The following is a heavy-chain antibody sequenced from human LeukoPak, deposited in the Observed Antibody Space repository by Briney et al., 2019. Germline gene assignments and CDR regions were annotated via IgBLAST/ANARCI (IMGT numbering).Heavy chain of an antibody. V-gene: IGHV4-59*01. Sequence: SETLSLACTVSGGSISSYYWIWIRQPPGKGLEWIGYIYYSGSTNYNPSLTSRVTISLDTSKNQFSLKLSSVTAADTAVYYCARYGSGSSIDYWGQGTLVTVSS. J-gene: IGHJ4*02. CDR2: IYYSGST. D-gene: IGHD3-10*01. CDR3: ARYGSGSSIDY. CDR1: GGSISSYY.